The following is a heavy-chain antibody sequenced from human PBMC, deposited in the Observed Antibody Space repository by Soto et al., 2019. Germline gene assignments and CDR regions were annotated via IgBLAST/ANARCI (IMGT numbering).Heavy chain of an antibody. J-gene: IGHJ4*02. CDR3: ARDLGATTYFDY. Sequence: SVKVSCKASGCTFSSYAISWVRQAPGQGLEWMGGIIPIFGTANYAQKFQGRVTITADESTSTAYMELSSLRSEDTAVYYCARDLGATTYFDYWGQGTLVTVS. CDR1: GCTFSSYA. CDR2: IIPIFGTA. D-gene: IGHD1-26*01. V-gene: IGHV1-69*13.